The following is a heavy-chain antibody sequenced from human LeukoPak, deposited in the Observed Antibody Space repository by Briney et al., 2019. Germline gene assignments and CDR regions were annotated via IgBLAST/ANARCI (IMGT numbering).Heavy chain of an antibody. Sequence: GGSLRLSCATSGFTFSNAWMNWVRQAPGKGLEWVGRIRSNSDGGTIDYAAPVKGRFTLSRDDSKTTLYLQMDSLQTEDTAVYYCATDFYDSTWGQGTLVTVSS. CDR3: ATDFYDST. CDR1: GFTFSNAW. CDR2: IRSNSDGGTI. D-gene: IGHD3-22*01. J-gene: IGHJ5*02. V-gene: IGHV3-15*07.